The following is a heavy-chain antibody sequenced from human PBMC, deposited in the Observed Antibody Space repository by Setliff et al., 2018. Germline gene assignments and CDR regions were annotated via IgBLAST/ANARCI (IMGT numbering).Heavy chain of an antibody. D-gene: IGHD4-17*01. Sequence: TLSLTCPVYGGSFSDYYWGWIRQPPGKGLEWIAEINHSGSTNYNPSLKSRVTISVDTSKNEFSLKVSSVTAADTAVYYCARQAHDLKGGTTLFYWFDPWGRGTLVTVSS. CDR2: INHSGST. CDR1: GGSFSDYY. V-gene: IGHV4-34*01. CDR3: ARQAHDLKGGTTLFYWFDP. J-gene: IGHJ5*02.